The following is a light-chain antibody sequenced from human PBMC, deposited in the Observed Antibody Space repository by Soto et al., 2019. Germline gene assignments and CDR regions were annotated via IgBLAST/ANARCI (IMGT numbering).Light chain of an antibody. CDR2: DAS. Sequence: IQMTQSPSTRAASVGDRVTITCRASQSISDSLAWYQQTRGKAPKLMINDASNLESGVASRCSGRASRTEFTRTISSLQHDDLSTDYCQQYNTYPWTFGQGTKVDIK. V-gene: IGKV1-5*01. CDR3: QQYNTYPWT. CDR1: QSISDS. J-gene: IGKJ1*01.